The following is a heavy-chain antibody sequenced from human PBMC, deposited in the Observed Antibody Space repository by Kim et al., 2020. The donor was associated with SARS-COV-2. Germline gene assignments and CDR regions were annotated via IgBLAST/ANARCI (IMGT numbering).Heavy chain of an antibody. J-gene: IGHJ6*02. Sequence: GGSLRLSCAASGFIFSSAWMHWVRQAPGKGLEWVGRIKSKTDGGTTDYAAPVIGRFTISRDDSKNTLYRQMNSLKTEDTAVYYCSTLTFGGNGMDVWGQGTTVTVSS. CDR3: STLTFGGNGMDV. CDR2: IKSKTDGGTT. D-gene: IGHD3-16*01. V-gene: IGHV3-15*01. CDR1: GFIFSSAW.